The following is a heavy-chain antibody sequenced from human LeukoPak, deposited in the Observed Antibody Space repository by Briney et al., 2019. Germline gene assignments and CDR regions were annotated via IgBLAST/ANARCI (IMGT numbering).Heavy chain of an antibody. Sequence: SETLSLTCAVYGGSCSGYYWSWIRQPPGKGLECIGEINHSGSTNYNPPLKSRVTISVDTSKNQFSLKLSSVTAADTAVYYCARRGRSSSWYARGAFDIWGQGTMVTVSS. CDR1: GGSCSGYY. CDR2: INHSGST. CDR3: ARRGRSSSWYARGAFDI. J-gene: IGHJ3*02. D-gene: IGHD6-13*01. V-gene: IGHV4-34*01.